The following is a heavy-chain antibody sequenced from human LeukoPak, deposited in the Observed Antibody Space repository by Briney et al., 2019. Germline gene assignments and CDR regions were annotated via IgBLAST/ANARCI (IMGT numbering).Heavy chain of an antibody. CDR3: AREGIVVVYRSYYYYGMDV. D-gene: IGHD2-2*01. CDR2: IYTSGST. Sequence: SETLSLTCTVSGRSMSSYYWSWIRQPAGKGLEWIRRIYTSGSTNYNPSLKSRVTMSVDTSKNQFSLKLSSVTAADTAVYYCAREGIVVVYRSYYYYGMDVWGQGTTVTVSS. CDR1: GRSMSSYY. V-gene: IGHV4-4*07. J-gene: IGHJ6*02.